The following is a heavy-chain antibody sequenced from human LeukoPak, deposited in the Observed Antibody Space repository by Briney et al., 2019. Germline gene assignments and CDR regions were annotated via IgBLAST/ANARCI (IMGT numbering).Heavy chain of an antibody. V-gene: IGHV4-39*02. CDR1: GGSISSGPYY. CDR2: IHYSETT. D-gene: IGHD2-2*01. Sequence: SETLSLTCTVSGGSISSGPYYWAWNRQPPGKGLAWIASIHYSETTYYNPSLKSRVTISVDTSKNHFSLKLSSVTAADTAVYYCARGPTYQPIDYWGQGTLVTVSS. CDR3: ARGPTYQPIDY. J-gene: IGHJ4*02.